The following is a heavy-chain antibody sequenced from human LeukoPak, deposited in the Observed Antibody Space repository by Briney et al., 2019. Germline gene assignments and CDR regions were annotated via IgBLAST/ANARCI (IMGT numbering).Heavy chain of an antibody. V-gene: IGHV1-2*02. J-gene: IGHJ5*02. CDR1: GYTFTGYY. CDR3: ARGGSGSYFSWLDP. D-gene: IGHD3-10*01. Sequence: ASVKVSCKASGYTFTGYYIHWVRQAPGQGLECMGWINPNSGGTNYAQKFQGRVTMTWDTSISTAYMELGRLRSDDTAVYYCARGGSGSYFSWLDPWGQGTLVTISS. CDR2: INPNSGGT.